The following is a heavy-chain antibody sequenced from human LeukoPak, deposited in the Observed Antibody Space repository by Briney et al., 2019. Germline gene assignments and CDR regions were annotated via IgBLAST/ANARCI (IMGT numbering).Heavy chain of an antibody. CDR2: ISAYNGNT. J-gene: IGHJ4*02. CDR1: GYTFTSYG. CDR3: ARRVRYYYGSGSYYEYYFDY. D-gene: IGHD3-10*01. V-gene: IGHV1-18*01. Sequence: ASVKVSCKASGYTFTSYGISWVRQAPGQGLEWMGWISAYNGNTSYAQKLQGRVTMTTDTSTSTAYMELRSLRSDDTAVYYCARRVRYYYGSGSYYEYYFDYWGQGTLVTVSS.